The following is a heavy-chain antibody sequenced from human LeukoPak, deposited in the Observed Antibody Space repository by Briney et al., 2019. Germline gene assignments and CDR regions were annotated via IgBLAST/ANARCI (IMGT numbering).Heavy chain of an antibody. CDR1: GYTFTSYG. D-gene: IGHD5-12*01. V-gene: IGHV1-18*01. Sequence: ASVKVSCKASGYTFTSYGISWVRQAPGQGLEWMGWISAYNGNTNYAQKLQGRVTMTTDTSTSTAYMELRSLRSDDTAVYYCARVKIWWLRFLTYYFDYWGQGTLVTVSS. CDR3: ARVKIWWLRFLTYYFDY. CDR2: ISAYNGNT. J-gene: IGHJ4*02.